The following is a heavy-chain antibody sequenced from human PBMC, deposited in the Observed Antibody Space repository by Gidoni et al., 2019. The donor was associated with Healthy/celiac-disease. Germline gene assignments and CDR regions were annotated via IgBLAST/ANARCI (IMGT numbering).Heavy chain of an antibody. CDR2: IYTSGST. D-gene: IGHD6-13*01. V-gene: IGHV4-61*02. CDR3: AREREQQRLRSWYFDL. J-gene: IGHJ2*01. CDR1: GGSISSVSYY. Sequence: QVQLQESGPGLVKPSQTLSLTCTVSGGSISSVSYYWSWIRQPAGKGLEWIGRIYTSGSTNYNPSLKSRVTISVDTSKNQFSLKLSSVTAADTAVYYCAREREQQRLRSWYFDLWGRGTLVTVSS.